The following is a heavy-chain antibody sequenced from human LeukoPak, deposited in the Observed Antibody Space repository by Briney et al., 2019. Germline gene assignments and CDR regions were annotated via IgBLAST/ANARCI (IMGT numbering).Heavy chain of an antibody. Sequence: ASVKVSCKASGYTFSSYGISWVRQAPGQGLEWMGRISAYNGNTNYAQKLQGRVTMTTDTSTSTAYMELRSLTSDDTAVYYCASDTYYDILTGYRERIYGMDVWGQGTTVTVSS. J-gene: IGHJ6*02. D-gene: IGHD3-9*01. V-gene: IGHV1-18*01. CDR3: ASDTYYDILTGYRERIYGMDV. CDR2: ISAYNGNT. CDR1: GYTFSSYG.